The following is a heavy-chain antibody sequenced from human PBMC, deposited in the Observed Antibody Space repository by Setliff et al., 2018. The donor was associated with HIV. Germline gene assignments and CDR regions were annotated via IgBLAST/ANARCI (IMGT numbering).Heavy chain of an antibody. CDR3: ARNQGDSSGWYAGDY. Sequence: GASVKVSCKGSGYTYTSYYMHWVRQAPGQGLEWMGIINPSSGSTTYAQKFQGRVTMTRDTSTSTVYMDLRNLRSEDTAVYYCARNQGDSSGWYAGDYWGHGTLVTVSS. J-gene: IGHJ4*01. V-gene: IGHV1-46*01. CDR2: INPSSGST. D-gene: IGHD6-19*01. CDR1: GYTYTSYY.